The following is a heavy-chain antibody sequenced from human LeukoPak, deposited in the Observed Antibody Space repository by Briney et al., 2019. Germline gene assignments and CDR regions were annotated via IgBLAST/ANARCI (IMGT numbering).Heavy chain of an antibody. J-gene: IGHJ4*02. Sequence: PGGSLRLSCAASGFTFSSYALSWVRQAPGKGLEWLSLIYSDDVTYYADSVKGRFTFSRDNSKNTLYLQMNSLRAEDTAVYYCARGVLDIEGTFDYWGQGTLVTVSS. CDR2: IYSDDVT. CDR3: ARGVLDIEGTFDY. V-gene: IGHV3-53*01. CDR1: GFTFSSYA. D-gene: IGHD1/OR15-1a*01.